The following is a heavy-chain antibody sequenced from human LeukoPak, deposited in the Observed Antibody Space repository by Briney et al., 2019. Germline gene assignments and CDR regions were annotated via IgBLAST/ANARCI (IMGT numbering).Heavy chain of an antibody. Sequence: GGSLRLSCAGSDFSFITYAMSWVRQAPGKGLEWVSTITGRGDATYYADSVKGRFTISRDDSKNTLYLQMNSLRAEDTAVYYCAKGSGSYGQDLYSWGQGTLVTVAS. V-gene: IGHV3-23*01. CDR3: AKGSGSYGQDLYS. J-gene: IGHJ4*02. CDR2: ITGRGDAT. D-gene: IGHD3-3*01. CDR1: DFSFITYA.